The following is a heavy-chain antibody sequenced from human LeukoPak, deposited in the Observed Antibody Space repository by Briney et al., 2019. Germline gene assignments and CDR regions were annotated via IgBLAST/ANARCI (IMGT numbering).Heavy chain of an antibody. Sequence: PGGSLRLSCVASGFTFEDYTMHWVRQAPGKTLEWVSLISWDGTTYYTDSVKGRFTISRDNSKNSLDLQMDTLRSEDTAFYYCVKDLSYESSGHVLEYWGQGTLVTVSS. J-gene: IGHJ4*02. CDR3: VKDLSYESSGHVLEY. D-gene: IGHD3-22*01. CDR1: GFTFEDYT. CDR2: ISWDGTT. V-gene: IGHV3-43*01.